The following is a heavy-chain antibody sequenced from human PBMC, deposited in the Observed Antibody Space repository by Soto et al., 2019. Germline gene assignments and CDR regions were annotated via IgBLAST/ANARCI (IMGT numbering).Heavy chain of an antibody. Sequence: SVKVSFKASGFDFGSFGIQFLRHTRGQGLEWIGWIVVGTGSTNYARNFRGRVAISRDMSATTAYMDLYNLKSDDTAVYFCSVDHPHMAIGWPAWGQGTTVTVSS. CDR1: GFDFGSFG. J-gene: IGHJ6*02. D-gene: IGHD2-21*01. CDR3: SVDHPHMAIGWPA. V-gene: IGHV1-58*02. CDR2: IVVGTGST.